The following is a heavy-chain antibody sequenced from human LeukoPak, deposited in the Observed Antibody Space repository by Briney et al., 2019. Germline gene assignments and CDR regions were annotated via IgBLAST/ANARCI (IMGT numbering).Heavy chain of an antibody. V-gene: IGHV3-15*01. CDR2: IKSKTDGGTT. Sequence: GGSLRLSCAASGFTVSSNYMSWVRQAPGKGLEWVGRIKSKTDGGTTDYAAPVKGRFTISRDDSKNTLYLQMNSLKTEDTAVYYCTTEPLLNYDSSGSDAFDIWGQGTMVTVSS. D-gene: IGHD3-22*01. CDR1: GFTVSSNY. J-gene: IGHJ3*02. CDR3: TTEPLLNYDSSGSDAFDI.